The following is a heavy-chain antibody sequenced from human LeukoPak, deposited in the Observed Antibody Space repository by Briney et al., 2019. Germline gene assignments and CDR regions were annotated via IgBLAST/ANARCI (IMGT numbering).Heavy chain of an antibody. Sequence: PGGSLRLSCAASGFTFSSYAMSWVRQAPGKGLEWVSAISGSGGSTYYADSVEGRFIISRDNAKNSLFLQMYSLRADDTAVYYCARAGYCTSNSCYSPNFYYMDVWGKGTTVAVSS. CDR1: GFTFSSYA. J-gene: IGHJ6*03. CDR3: ARAGYCTSNSCYSPNFYYMDV. CDR2: ISGSGGST. D-gene: IGHD2-2*01. V-gene: IGHV3-23*01.